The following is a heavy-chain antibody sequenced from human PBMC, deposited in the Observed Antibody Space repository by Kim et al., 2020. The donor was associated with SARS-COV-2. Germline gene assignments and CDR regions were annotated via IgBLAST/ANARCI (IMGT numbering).Heavy chain of an antibody. D-gene: IGHD1-20*01. CDR2: IYPDDSDT. V-gene: IGHV5-51*01. J-gene: IGHJ4*02. CDR3: ARGGLGNWDH. Sequence: GESLKISCKGSGYNFAKSWIGWVRQMPGRGLEWMGIIYPDDSDTRYSPSFQGQVTISADKSITTAYLQWTSLKASDTAMYYCARGGLGNWDHWGQGTLVTVSS. CDR1: GYNFAKSW.